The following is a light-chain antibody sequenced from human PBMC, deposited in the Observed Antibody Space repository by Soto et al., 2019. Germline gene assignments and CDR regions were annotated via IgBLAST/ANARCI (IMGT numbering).Light chain of an antibody. CDR3: QQYNNWPLIT. J-gene: IGKJ5*01. Sequence: EIVLTQSPATLSLSPGERATLSCRASQNVANYLDWYQQKPGQAPRLLIYESSNRATGIPARFSGSGSGTDFTLTVSSLQSEDFAVYYCQQYNNWPLITFGQGTRLEI. V-gene: IGKV3-11*01. CDR2: ESS. CDR1: QNVANY.